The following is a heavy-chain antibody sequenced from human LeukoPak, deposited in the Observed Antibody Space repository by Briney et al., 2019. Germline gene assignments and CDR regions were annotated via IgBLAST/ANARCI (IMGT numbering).Heavy chain of an antibody. V-gene: IGHV3-20*04. J-gene: IGHJ4*02. CDR2: IDWNGGST. D-gene: IGHD3-16*01. CDR1: GFTFDDYG. CDR3: ARVKGPIRILDY. Sequence: PGGSLRLSCAASGFTFDDYGMSWVRQAPGKGLEWVSGIDWNGGSTGYADSVKGRFTISRDNAKNSLYLQMNSLRAEDTALYYCARVKGPIRILDYWGQGTLVTVSS.